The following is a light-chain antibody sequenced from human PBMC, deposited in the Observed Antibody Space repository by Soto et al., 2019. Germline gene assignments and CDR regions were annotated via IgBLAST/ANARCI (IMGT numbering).Light chain of an antibody. CDR2: DAS. V-gene: IGKV3-11*01. Sequence: EIVLTQSPATLALSPWERVTLSPSASQSVSSYLAWYQQKPGQAPRLFIYDASNRATGIPARFSGSGSGTDFTLTISSLEPEDFAVYYCQQRSKWPITFGQGTRLEI. CDR1: QSVSSY. CDR3: QQRSKWPIT. J-gene: IGKJ5*01.